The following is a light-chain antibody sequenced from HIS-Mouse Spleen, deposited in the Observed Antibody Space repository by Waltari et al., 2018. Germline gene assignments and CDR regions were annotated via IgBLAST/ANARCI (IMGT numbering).Light chain of an antibody. CDR3: YSTDSSGNHRV. CDR1: ALPKQS. V-gene: IGLV3-10*01. Sequence: SYELTQPPSVSVSPGQTARITCSGDALPKQSAYGYQQKSGQAPVLVSYEDSKRPSGIPERFSGSSSGTMATLTISGAQVEDEADYYCYSTDSSGNHRVFGGGTKLTVL. J-gene: IGLJ2*01. CDR2: EDS.